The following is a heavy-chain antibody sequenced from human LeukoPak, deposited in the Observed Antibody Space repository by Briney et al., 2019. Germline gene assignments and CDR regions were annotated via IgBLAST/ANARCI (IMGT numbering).Heavy chain of an antibody. J-gene: IGHJ4*02. V-gene: IGHV4-31*03. CDR3: ARAPMKAPLYYFDY. Sequence: SQTLSLTCTVSGGSISSGGYYWSWIRQHPGKGLEWIGYIYYSGSTYYNPSLKSRVTISVDTSKNQFSLKLSSVTAADTAVYYCARAPMKAPLYYFDYWGQGTLVTVSS. CDR2: IYYSGST. CDR1: GGSISSGGYY. D-gene: IGHD2/OR15-2a*01.